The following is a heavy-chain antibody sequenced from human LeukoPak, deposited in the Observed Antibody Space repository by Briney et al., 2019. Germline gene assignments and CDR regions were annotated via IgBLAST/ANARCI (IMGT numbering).Heavy chain of an antibody. CDR2: IYPGDSDT. J-gene: IGHJ5*02. CDR1: GYSFTNYW. V-gene: IGHV5-51*01. Sequence: GESLKISCKGSGYSFTNYWIGWVRQMPGKGLEWMGIIYPGDSDTRYSPSFEGQVTISVDKSITTAYLQWTSLKASDTAMYYCARLAGNNWLDPWGQGTLVTVSS. CDR3: ARLAGNNWLDP.